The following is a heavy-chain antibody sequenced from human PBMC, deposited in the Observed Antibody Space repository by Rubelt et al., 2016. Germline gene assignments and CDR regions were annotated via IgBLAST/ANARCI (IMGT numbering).Heavy chain of an antibody. Sequence: QVQLVQSGAEVKKPGASVKVSCKASGYTFTSYYMHWVRQAPGQGLERMGIINPSGGSTSYEQKVQGRVTMTRETFTGTVYMELSSLRSEDTAVYYCARSPRYDFEDNWFDPWGQGTLATVSS. CDR3: ARSPRYDFEDNWFDP. V-gene: IGHV1-46*01. J-gene: IGHJ5*02. CDR2: INPSGGST. D-gene: IGHD3-3*01. CDR1: GYTFTSYY.